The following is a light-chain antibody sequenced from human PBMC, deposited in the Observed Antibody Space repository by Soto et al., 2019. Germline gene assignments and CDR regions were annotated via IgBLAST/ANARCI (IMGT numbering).Light chain of an antibody. CDR2: DAF. V-gene: IGKV3-20*01. CDR1: QSVSNNF. J-gene: IGKJ1*01. CDR3: QQYGNSRT. Sequence: EIVLTQSPGTLSLSPRERVTLSCRASQSVSNNFLAWYQQKPGQAPRLLIYDAFSRVTGIPDRFSGSGSGTDFILTISRLEPEDFAVYYCQQYGNSRTFGQGTRVEIK.